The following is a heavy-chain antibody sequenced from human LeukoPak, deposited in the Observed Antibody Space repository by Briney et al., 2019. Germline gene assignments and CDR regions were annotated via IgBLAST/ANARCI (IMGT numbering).Heavy chain of an antibody. J-gene: IGHJ4*02. D-gene: IGHD3-9*01. Sequence: SETLSLTCTVSGGSISSSSYYWGWVRQPPGKGLEWIGSIYYSGSTYYNPSRKSRVTISVDTSKNQFSLKLSSVTAADTAVYYCARRGSGDIWTGYYSYYFDYWGQGTLVIVSS. CDR1: GGSISSSSYY. CDR2: IYYSGST. CDR3: ARRGSGDIWTGYYSYYFDY. V-gene: IGHV4-39*01.